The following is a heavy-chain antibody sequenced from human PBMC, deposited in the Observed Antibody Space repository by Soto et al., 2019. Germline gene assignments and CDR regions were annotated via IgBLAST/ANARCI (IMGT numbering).Heavy chain of an antibody. Sequence: SLRLSCVGSGFTFRSYAIHWVRQAPGKGLEWVAIIWYDGSKSYHADSVLGRFTISRDNSKNSVFLQMNSLTVEDTAMYYCASRVPDVAYYGVFDYWGQGTLVTVSS. CDR1: GFTFRSYA. D-gene: IGHD3-3*01. V-gene: IGHV3-33*01. CDR3: ASRVPDVAYYGVFDY. J-gene: IGHJ4*02. CDR2: IWYDGSKS.